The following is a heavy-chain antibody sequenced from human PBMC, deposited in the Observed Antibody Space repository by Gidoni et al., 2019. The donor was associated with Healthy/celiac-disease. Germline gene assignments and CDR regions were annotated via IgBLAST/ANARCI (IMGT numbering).Heavy chain of an antibody. CDR1: GGSISSSSYY. V-gene: IGHV4-39*01. CDR2: IYYSGST. J-gene: IGHJ4*02. Sequence: QLQLQASAPGLVKPSETLSLTCTVSGGSISSSSYYWGWIRQPPGKGLEWIGSIYYSGSTYYNPSLKSRVTISVDTSKNQFSLKLSSVTAADTAVYYCARHEVGSSVLDYWGQGTLVTVSS. CDR3: ARHEVGSSVLDY.